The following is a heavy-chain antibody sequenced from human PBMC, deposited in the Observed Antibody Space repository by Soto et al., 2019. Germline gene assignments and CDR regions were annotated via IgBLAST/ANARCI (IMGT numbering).Heavy chain of an antibody. V-gene: IGHV4-4*02. Sequence: SETLSLTCAVSGGSISSSNWWSWVRQPPGKGLEWIGEIYHSGSTNYNPSLKSRVTISVDKSKNQFSLKLGSVTAADTAVYYCARDLTGVGYYGMDVWGQGTTITVSS. CDR1: GGSISSSNW. J-gene: IGHJ6*02. D-gene: IGHD7-27*01. CDR3: ARDLTGVGYYGMDV. CDR2: IYHSGST.